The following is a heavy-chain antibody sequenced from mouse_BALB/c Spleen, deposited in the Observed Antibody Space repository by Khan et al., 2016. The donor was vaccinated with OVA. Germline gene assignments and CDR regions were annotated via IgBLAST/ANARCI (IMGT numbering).Heavy chain of an antibody. D-gene: IGHD1-1*01. Sequence: EVELVESGGDVVKPGGSLKLSCAASGFTFSTYGMSWVRQTPDKRLEWVATISTGGHYTYYPDTVKGRFTISRDNAKNTLYLQMSSLKSEDTAMFYCARIAYYYDSTGFAYWGQGTLVTVSA. J-gene: IGHJ3*01. CDR2: ISTGGHYT. CDR3: ARIAYYYDSTGFAY. V-gene: IGHV5-6*01. CDR1: GFTFSTYG.